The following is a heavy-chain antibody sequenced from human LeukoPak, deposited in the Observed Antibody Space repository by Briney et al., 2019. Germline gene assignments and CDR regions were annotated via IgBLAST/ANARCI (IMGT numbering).Heavy chain of an antibody. Sequence: PSETLSLTCSVSGGSISSSSYHWSWVRQHPGKGLEWIGSVFYSGSTYCNPSLESGVTISVDTSKNQFFLRLTSVAAADTAVYYCARLLFGSSYYFDYWGQGTLATVSS. V-gene: IGHV4-39*01. CDR2: VFYSGST. CDR1: GGSISSSSYH. CDR3: ARLLFGSSYYFDY. J-gene: IGHJ4*02. D-gene: IGHD6-6*01.